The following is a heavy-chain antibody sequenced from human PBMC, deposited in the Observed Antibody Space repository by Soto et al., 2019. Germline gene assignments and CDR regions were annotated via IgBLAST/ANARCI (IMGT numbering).Heavy chain of an antibody. Sequence: QVQLVQSGAEEKKPGASVKVSCKASGYTFTSYAMHWVRQSPGQRLEWMGWSNAGNGNTKYSQKFKGRVTITRDTSASTAYMELSSLISADTAVYYCARSIVVVPDLYYFGPGTLVNVS. D-gene: IGHD2-21*02. CDR2: SNAGNGNT. J-gene: IGHJ4*02. V-gene: IGHV1-3*05. CDR3: ARSIVVVPDLYY. CDR1: GYTFTSYA.